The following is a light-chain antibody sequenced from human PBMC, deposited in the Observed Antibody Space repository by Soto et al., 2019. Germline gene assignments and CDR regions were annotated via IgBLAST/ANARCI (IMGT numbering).Light chain of an antibody. J-gene: IGKJ4*01. V-gene: IGKV3-20*01. CDR1: QSVSSSY. CDR2: GAS. Sequence: EIVLTQSPGTRSLSPGERATLSCRASQSVSSSYLAWYQQKPGQAPRQLIYGASSRATGIPDRFSGSGSGTDFTLTITRLGPEDFAVYYCQHYRTSFGGGTRVEIK. CDR3: QHYRTS.